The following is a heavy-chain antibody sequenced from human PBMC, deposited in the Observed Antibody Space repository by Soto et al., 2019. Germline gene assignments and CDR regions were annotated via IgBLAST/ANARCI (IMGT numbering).Heavy chain of an antibody. CDR2: ISAYNGNT. CDR3: ARDLARGYYDSSGYYGGYYFDY. J-gene: IGHJ4*02. Sequence: QVQLVQSGAEVKKPGASVKVSCKASGYTFTSYGINWVRQAPGQGLEWMGWISAYNGNTNYAQKLQGRVTMTTDTSTSTAYMELRSLRSDDTAVYYCARDLARGYYDSSGYYGGYYFDYWGQGTLVTVSS. D-gene: IGHD3-22*01. CDR1: GYTFTSYG. V-gene: IGHV1-18*01.